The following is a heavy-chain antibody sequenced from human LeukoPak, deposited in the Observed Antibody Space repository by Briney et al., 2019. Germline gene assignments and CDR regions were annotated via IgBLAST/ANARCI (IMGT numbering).Heavy chain of an antibody. Sequence: PSETLSLTCTVSGGSISSYYWSWIRQPPGKGLEWIGYIYYSGSTNYNPSLKSRVTISVDTSKNQFSLKLSSVTAADTAVYYCARVVVAVAGPYYYYYMDVWGKGTTVTVSS. V-gene: IGHV4-59*12. J-gene: IGHJ6*03. CDR1: GGSISSYY. D-gene: IGHD6-19*01. CDR2: IYYSGST. CDR3: ARVVVAVAGPYYYYYMDV.